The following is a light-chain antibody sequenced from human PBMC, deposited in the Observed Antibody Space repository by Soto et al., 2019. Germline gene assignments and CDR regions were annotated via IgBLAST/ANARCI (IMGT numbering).Light chain of an antibody. CDR1: NSNVGGYNY. J-gene: IGLJ1*01. Sequence: QSVLTHSSSAPPTPERYVTIPLTVTNSNVGGYNYVSWSQQHPGKAPKLMIYEVSKPPSRVPDRFTGSKSGNTASLSVYGLQAEEESEYYWSSYACSNELVFASWPTVTVL. CDR2: EVS. CDR3: SSYACSNELV. V-gene: IGLV2-8*01.